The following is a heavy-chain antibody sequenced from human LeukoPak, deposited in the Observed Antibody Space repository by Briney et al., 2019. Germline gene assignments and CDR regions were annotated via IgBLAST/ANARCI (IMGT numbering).Heavy chain of an antibody. D-gene: IGHD6-13*01. V-gene: IGHV1-2*02. CDR3: ARDNVDGSWYLLVPTNWFDP. CDR1: GYTFTGYY. CDR2: INPNSGDT. Sequence: ASVKVSCKASGYTFTGYYMHWVRQAPGQGLEWMGWINPNSGDTNYAQKFQGRVTMTRDTSISTAYMELSRLRSDDTAVYYCARDNVDGSWYLLVPTNWFDPWGQGTLVTVSS. J-gene: IGHJ5*02.